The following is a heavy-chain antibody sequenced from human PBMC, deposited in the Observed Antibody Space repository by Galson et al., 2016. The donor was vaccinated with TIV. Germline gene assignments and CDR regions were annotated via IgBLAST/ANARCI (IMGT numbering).Heavy chain of an antibody. CDR3: TTPPDFGCYCWHYSYYAVGV. V-gene: IGHV3-15*01. J-gene: IGHJ6*02. Sequence: SLRLSCAASGFTFSNAWMSWVRQAPGKGLEWVGRIKSNNDGGTVDYAAPVKARFTISRDYSRSTLSLLMNGLKTEDTAFYYCTTPPDFGCYCWHYSYYAVGVWGQETTVTVS. CDR2: IKSNNDGGTV. D-gene: IGHD2-8*02. CDR1: GFTFSNAW.